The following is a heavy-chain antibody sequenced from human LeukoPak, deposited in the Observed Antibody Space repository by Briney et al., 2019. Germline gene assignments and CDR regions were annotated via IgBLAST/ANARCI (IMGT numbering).Heavy chain of an antibody. V-gene: IGHV4-4*07. CDR2: IYTSGST. CDR3: ARVFYSSSWYYFDY. J-gene: IGHJ4*02. CDR1: GCSISSYY. Sequence: SETLSLTCTVSGCSISSYYWSWIRQPAGRGLEWIGRIYTSGSTNYNPSLKSRVTMSVDTSKNQFSLKLSSVTAADTAVYYCARVFYSSSWYYFDYWGQGTLVTVSS. D-gene: IGHD6-13*01.